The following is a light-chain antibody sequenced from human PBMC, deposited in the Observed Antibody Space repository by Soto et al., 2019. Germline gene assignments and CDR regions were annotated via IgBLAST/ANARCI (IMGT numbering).Light chain of an antibody. CDR2: KAS. V-gene: IGKV1-5*03. CDR1: QNISSW. J-gene: IGKJ4*01. CDR3: QQYNSYPPT. Sequence: DIQMTQAPSSLSASVGDRVTITCRASQNISSWLAWYQQKPGKAPRFLIFKASTLQSGVPSRFSGSGSGTEFTLTIGSLQPDDFATYHCQQYNSYPPTFGGGTKVDIK.